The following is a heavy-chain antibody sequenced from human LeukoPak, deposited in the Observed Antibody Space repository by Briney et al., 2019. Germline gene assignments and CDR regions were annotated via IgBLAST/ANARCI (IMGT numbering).Heavy chain of an antibody. Sequence: GESLKISCKVSGYSFTTYWIGWVRQMPGKGLEWMGIIYPGDSGTRYSPSFQGQVTISADKSISTAYLQWSSLKASDTAMYYCARSISDYYYGTWGQGTLVTVSS. J-gene: IGHJ4*02. V-gene: IGHV5-51*01. CDR1: GYSFTTYW. CDR2: IYPGDSGT. CDR3: ARSISDYYYGT. D-gene: IGHD3-22*01.